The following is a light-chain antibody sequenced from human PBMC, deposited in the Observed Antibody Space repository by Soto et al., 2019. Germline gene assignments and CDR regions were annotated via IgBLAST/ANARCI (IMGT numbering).Light chain of an antibody. CDR3: QQYGSPQIT. Sequence: EIVLTQSPGTLSLSPGERATLSCRASQSVSSSYLAWYQQKPGQAPRRLIYGASSRATGIPDRFSGSGSGTDFTLTISRLEPEDFAVYYCQQYGSPQITFGQGTRLEIK. J-gene: IGKJ5*01. CDR1: QSVSSSY. V-gene: IGKV3-20*01. CDR2: GAS.